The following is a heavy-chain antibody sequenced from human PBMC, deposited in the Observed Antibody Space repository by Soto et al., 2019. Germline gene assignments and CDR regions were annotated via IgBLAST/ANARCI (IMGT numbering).Heavy chain of an antibody. D-gene: IGHD2-15*01. V-gene: IGHV1-69*01. CDR3: ARASHCSGGSCYSTNPREIHGVDV. J-gene: IGHJ6*04. CDR1: GGTFSSYV. Sequence: QVQLVQSGAEVKKPGSSVKVSCKASGGTFSSYVITWVRQAPGQGLEWMGGIIAIFGTANYAQKFQGRVTITVDESTGTAYTELSSRCTGDTAVYYCARASHCSGGSCYSTNPREIHGVDVWGEGTTVIVSS. CDR2: IIAIFGTA.